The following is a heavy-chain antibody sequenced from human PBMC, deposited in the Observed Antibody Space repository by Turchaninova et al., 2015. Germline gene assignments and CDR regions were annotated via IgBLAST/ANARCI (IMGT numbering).Heavy chain of an antibody. CDR1: GFTFNKNW. D-gene: IGHD1/OR15-1a*01. J-gene: IGHJ6*02. Sequence: EVQLVESGGGLVRPGGSLGLSCAAPGFTFNKNWMHWVRQVPGKGLEWISHINSDGSGTKYADSVKGRFTISRDNAKNTMYLQMNSLRAEDTAVYYCARGNNYGLDVWGRGTTLTVSS. V-gene: IGHV3-74*03. CDR3: ARGNNYGLDV. CDR2: INSDGSGT.